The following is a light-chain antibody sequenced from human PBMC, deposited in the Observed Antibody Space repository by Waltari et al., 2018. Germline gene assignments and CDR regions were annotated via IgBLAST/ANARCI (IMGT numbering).Light chain of an antibody. J-gene: IGLJ3*02. CDR2: KAN. CDR3: ALYMGSGIWV. V-gene: IGLV8-61*01. CDR1: SGSVSFTSY. Sequence: QTVVTQEPSLSVSPGGTVTLTCALSSGSVSFTSYATWSQQTPGQPPRTLMYKANSRSSGVPDRFSGSILGNKAALTITGAQAEDESDYYCALYMGSGIWVFGGGTKLTVL.